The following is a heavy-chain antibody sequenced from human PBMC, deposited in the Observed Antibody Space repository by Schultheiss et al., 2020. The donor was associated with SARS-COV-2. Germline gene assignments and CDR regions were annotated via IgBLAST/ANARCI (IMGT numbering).Heavy chain of an antibody. D-gene: IGHD2-2*01. CDR1: GGSISSYY. V-gene: IGHV4-59*01. CDR3: ARGPDIVVVPAARAFDI. CDR2: IYYSGST. J-gene: IGHJ3*02. Sequence: SQTLSLTCTVSGGSISSYYWSWIRQPPGKGLEWIGYIYYSGSTNYNPSLKSRVTISVDTSKNQFSLKLSSVTAADTAVYYCARGPDIVVVPAARAFDIWGQGTMVTVSS.